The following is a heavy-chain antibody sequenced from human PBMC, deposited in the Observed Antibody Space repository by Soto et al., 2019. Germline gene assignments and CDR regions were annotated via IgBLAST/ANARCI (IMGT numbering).Heavy chain of an antibody. J-gene: IGHJ4*02. CDR3: VRDDVGVGIDY. D-gene: IGHD1-26*01. V-gene: IGHV3-74*03. CDR1: GFTFSSYW. Sequence: GGSLRLSCAASGFTFSSYWIHWVRQVPGKGLVWVSHIDSDGNSTTYADSVKGRFTISRDNAKNTVYLQMNSLRAEDTAVYHCVRDDVGVGIDYWGLGTLVTVSS. CDR2: IDSDGNST.